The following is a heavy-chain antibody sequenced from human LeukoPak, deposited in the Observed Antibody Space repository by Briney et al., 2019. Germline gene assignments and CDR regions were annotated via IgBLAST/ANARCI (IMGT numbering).Heavy chain of an antibody. V-gene: IGHV3-23*01. J-gene: IGHJ4*02. CDR3: AKIAQLWLQFLDY. CDR2: ISGSGGST. Sequence: SGGSLRLSCAASGFTFSSYAMSWVRQAPGKGLEWVSAISGSGGSTYYADSVKGRFTISRDNSKNTLYLQMNSLRAEGTAVYYCAKIAQLWLQFLDYWGQGTLVTVSS. D-gene: IGHD5-18*01. CDR1: GFTFSSYA.